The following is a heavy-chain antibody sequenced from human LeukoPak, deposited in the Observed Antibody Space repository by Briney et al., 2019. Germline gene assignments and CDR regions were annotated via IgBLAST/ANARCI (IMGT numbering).Heavy chain of an antibody. CDR2: INSAGGDI. Sequence: PGGSLRLSCAASGFLFSSYEMNWVRQAPGKGLVWVSRINSAGGDITYADSVKGRFTISRDNAKNTLYLQMNSLRAEDTAVYYCARGGVTGAWDYWGQGILVTLSS. J-gene: IGHJ4*02. V-gene: IGHV3-74*01. D-gene: IGHD1-26*01. CDR3: ARGGVTGAWDY. CDR1: GFLFSSYE.